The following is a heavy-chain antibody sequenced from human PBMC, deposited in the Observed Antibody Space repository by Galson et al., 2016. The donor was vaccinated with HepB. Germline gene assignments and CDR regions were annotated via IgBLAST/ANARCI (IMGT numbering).Heavy chain of an antibody. Sequence: SVKVSCKASGYTFTNHAMHWVRQAPGQSLEWMGWINTGKGNTKYSQKFQDRDTITRDTSASTGYMELRNLRYEETAVYFCARLSTSGTYFGYWGQGVLVTVSS. V-gene: IGHV1-3*04. CDR3: ARLSTSGTYFGY. CDR1: GYTFTNHA. D-gene: IGHD1-26*01. J-gene: IGHJ4*02. CDR2: INTGKGNT.